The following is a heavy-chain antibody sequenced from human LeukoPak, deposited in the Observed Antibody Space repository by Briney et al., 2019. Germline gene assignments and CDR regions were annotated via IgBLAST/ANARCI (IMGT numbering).Heavy chain of an antibody. D-gene: IGHD6-25*01. CDR1: GGSISSSNW. Sequence: SGTLSLTCAVSGGSISSSNWWSWVRQPPGKGLEWIGEIHHSGSTNYNPSFKSRVTISVDRSKNQFSLKVNSVTAADTAVYYCAGKAAAVDAFDIWGQGTMVTVSS. J-gene: IGHJ3*02. CDR2: IHHSGST. V-gene: IGHV4-4*02. CDR3: AGKAAAVDAFDI.